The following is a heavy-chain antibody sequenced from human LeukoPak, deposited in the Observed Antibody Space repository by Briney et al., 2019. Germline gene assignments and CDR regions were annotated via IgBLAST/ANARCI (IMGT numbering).Heavy chain of an antibody. V-gene: IGHV4-38-2*02. CDR3: AREFATSGPGPD. CDR1: GYSISSGYY. D-gene: IGHD3-10*01. J-gene: IGHJ4*02. CDR2: IYYSGTT. Sequence: SETLSLTCTVSGYSISSGYYWGWIRQPPGKGLEWIGSIYYSGTTYYNPSLKSRVTISVDTSKNQFSLKLSSVTAADTAVYYCAREFATSGPGPDWGQGTLVTVSS.